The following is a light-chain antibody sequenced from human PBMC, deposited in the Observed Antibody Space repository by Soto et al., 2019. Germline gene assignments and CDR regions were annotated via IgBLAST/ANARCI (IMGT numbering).Light chain of an antibody. CDR3: QQYGSSPPRT. J-gene: IGKJ1*01. CDR1: QSVSSSY. CDR2: DAS. V-gene: IGKV3-20*01. Sequence: LSPGERATLSCRASQSVSSSYLAWYQQKPGQAPRLLIYDASTRATGVPDRFSGSGSGADFTLSISRLEPEDFAVYYCQQYGSSPPRTFGQGTKVDIK.